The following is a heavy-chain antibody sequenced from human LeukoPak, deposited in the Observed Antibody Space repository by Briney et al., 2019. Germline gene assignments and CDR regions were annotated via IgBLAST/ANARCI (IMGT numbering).Heavy chain of an antibody. CDR2: ISGSGGST. CDR3: AKGGGYSYGYLDC. CDR1: GFSFNSFA. J-gene: IGHJ4*02. Sequence: PGGSLRLSCAASGFSFNSFAMSWVRQAPGKGLEWVSAISGSGGSTYYADSVKGRFTISRDNSKNTLYLQMNSLRAEDTAVYYCAKGGGYSYGYLDCWGQGTLVTVSS. D-gene: IGHD5-18*01. V-gene: IGHV3-23*01.